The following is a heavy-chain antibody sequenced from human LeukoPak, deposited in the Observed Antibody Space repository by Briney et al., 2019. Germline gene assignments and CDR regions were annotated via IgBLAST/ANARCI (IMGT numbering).Heavy chain of an antibody. V-gene: IGHV2-5*02. J-gene: IGHJ4*02. Sequence: SGPTLVKPTQTLTLTCTFSGFSLSTSVVAVGCIRQPPGKALESLALIYWDDDKLYSPYLKSRLTITKATYKNQVVLTMTNMEPVDTATYYCARRSIRGYSFFAHWGQGTLVTVSS. CDR3: ARRSIRGYSFFAH. CDR2: IYWDDDK. D-gene: IGHD5-18*01. CDR1: GFSLSTSVVA.